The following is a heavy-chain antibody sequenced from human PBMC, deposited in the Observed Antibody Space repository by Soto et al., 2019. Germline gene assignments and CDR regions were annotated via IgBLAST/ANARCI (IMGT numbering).Heavy chain of an antibody. CDR1: GFTFSSYW. V-gene: IGHV3-74*01. Sequence: EVQLVESGGGLVQPGGSLRLSCAASGFTFSSYWMHWVRQAPGKGLVWVSCINSDGSSTSYADSVKGRFTISRDNAKNTLYLQITSLRAKDTAVYYCARGRIVATIWGNYYYMDVWGKGTTVTVSS. CDR2: INSDGSST. J-gene: IGHJ6*03. CDR3: ARGRIVATIWGNYYYMDV. D-gene: IGHD5-12*01.